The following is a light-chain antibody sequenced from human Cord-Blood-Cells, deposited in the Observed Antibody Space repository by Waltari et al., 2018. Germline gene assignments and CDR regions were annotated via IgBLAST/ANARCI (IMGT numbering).Light chain of an antibody. CDR2: DVS. CDR1: RSAVGGYNY. J-gene: IGLJ2*01. Sequence: QSALTQPASVSGSPGQSITISCTGTRSAVGGYNYVSWYQQHPGKAPTLMIYDVSNRPSGVSNRFSGSKSGNTASLTISGLQAEDEADYYCSSYTSSSTLVFGGGTKLTVL. V-gene: IGLV2-14*01. CDR3: SSYTSSSTLV.